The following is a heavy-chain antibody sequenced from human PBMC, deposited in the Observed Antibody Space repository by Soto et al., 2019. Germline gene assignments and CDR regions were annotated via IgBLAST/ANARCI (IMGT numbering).Heavy chain of an antibody. Sequence: QVQLVQSGAEVKKPGASVKVSCKASGYTFTSYAMHWVRQAPGQRLEWMGWINAGNGNTKYSQKFQGRVTITRDTSASTAYMELSSLRSEDTAVYYCARDGEYSGYESYYFDYWGQGTLVTVSS. CDR1: GYTFTSYA. CDR3: ARDGEYSGYESYYFDY. V-gene: IGHV1-3*01. CDR2: INAGNGNT. J-gene: IGHJ4*02. D-gene: IGHD5-12*01.